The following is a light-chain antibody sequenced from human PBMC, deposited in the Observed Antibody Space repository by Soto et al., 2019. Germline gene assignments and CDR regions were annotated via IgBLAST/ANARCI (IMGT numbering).Light chain of an antibody. Sequence: QSVLTQAPSVSGAPGQRVTISCTGSSSHIGAGYDVHWYRQLPGTAPKLLIYGNSNRPSGVPDRFSGSKSGTSASLAITGLQAEDEADYYCQSYDSSLSGWVFGGGTKVTVL. CDR1: SSHIGAGYD. J-gene: IGLJ3*02. CDR3: QSYDSSLSGWV. CDR2: GNS. V-gene: IGLV1-40*01.